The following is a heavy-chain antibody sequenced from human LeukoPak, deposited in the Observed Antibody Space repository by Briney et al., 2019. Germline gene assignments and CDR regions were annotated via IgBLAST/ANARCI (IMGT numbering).Heavy chain of an antibody. J-gene: IGHJ5*02. D-gene: IGHD2-15*01. CDR3: AKDRLQDTVVVVADH. Sequence: GGSLRLSCAASGFTFDEYAMHWVRQAPGKGLEWVSGISWNSGSIGYADSVKGRFTISRDNAKNSLYLQMNSLRVEDTALYYCAKDRLQDTVVVVADHWGQGTLVTVSS. V-gene: IGHV3-9*01. CDR2: ISWNSGSI. CDR1: GFTFDEYA.